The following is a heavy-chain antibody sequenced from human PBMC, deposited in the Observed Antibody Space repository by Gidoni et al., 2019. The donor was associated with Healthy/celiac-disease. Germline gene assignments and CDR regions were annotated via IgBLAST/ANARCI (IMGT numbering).Heavy chain of an antibody. D-gene: IGHD6-13*01. Sequence: EVQLVESGGGLVQPGRSLRLSCAASGFTFDDYAMHWVRQAPGKGLEWVSGISWNSGSIGYADSVKGRFTISRDNAKNSLYLQMNSLRAEDTALYYCAKDSSPDQPFDYWGQGTLVTVSS. CDR2: ISWNSGSI. CDR3: AKDSSPDQPFDY. CDR1: GFTFDDYA. J-gene: IGHJ4*02. V-gene: IGHV3-9*01.